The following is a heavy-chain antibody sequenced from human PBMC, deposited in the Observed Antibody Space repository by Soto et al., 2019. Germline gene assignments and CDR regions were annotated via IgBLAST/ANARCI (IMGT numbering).Heavy chain of an antibody. V-gene: IGHV1-46*01. D-gene: IGHD2-2*01. J-gene: IGHJ4*02. CDR1: GYTFTSYY. CDR2: INPSGGST. CDR3: GRDLGVVVPAADPTPPGHLDY. Sequence: QVQLVQSGAEVKKPGASVKVSCKASGYTFTSYYMHWVRQAPGQGLEWMGIINPSGGSTSYEQKFKGRVIMTRDPCTSPLYTELSSLRSADTAVYYRGRDLGVVVPAADPTPPGHLDYWGQGPVVTVSS.